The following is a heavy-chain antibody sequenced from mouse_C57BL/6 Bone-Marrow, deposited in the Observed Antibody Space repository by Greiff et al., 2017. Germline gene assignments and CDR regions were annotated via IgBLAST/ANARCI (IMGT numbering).Heavy chain of an antibody. D-gene: IGHD1-1*02. CDR3: ARSRSYGGGCAY. CDR1: GYTFTSYW. J-gene: IGHJ3*01. V-gene: IGHV1-64*01. Sequence: QVQLQQPGAELVKPGASVKLSCKASGYTFTSYWMHWVKQRPGQGLEWIGMIHPHSGSTNYNQKFKSKATLTVDKSSSTAYMQLSSLTSEDSAVYYCARSRSYGGGCAYGGQGTLVTVSA. CDR2: IHPHSGST.